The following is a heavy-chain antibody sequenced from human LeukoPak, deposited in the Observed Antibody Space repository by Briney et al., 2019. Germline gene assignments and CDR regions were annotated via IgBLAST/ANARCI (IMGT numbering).Heavy chain of an antibody. V-gene: IGHV4-59*02. Sequence: PSETLSLTCTVSGGSVTGYFWSWIRQPPGKGLEWIGYMYYSGTTNYNPSLKSRVGISVDTSKNQFSLRLSSVTAADTAVYYCAREVGSGYPYYFDYWGQGTLVTVPS. CDR1: GGSVTGYF. D-gene: IGHD3-3*01. CDR2: MYYSGTT. J-gene: IGHJ4*02. CDR3: AREVGSGYPYYFDY.